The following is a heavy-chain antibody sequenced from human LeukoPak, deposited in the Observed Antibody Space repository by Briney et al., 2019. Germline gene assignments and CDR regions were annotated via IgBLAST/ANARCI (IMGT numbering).Heavy chain of an antibody. CDR1: GFTFSSYG. V-gene: IGHV3-30*18. Sequence: PGGSLRLSCAASGFTFSSYGMHWVRQAPGKGLEWVAVISYDGSNKYYADSVKGRFTISRDNSKNTLYLQMNSLRAEDTAVYYCAKEGEVTADFDYWGQGTLVTVSS. D-gene: IGHD2-21*02. J-gene: IGHJ4*02. CDR2: ISYDGSNK. CDR3: AKEGEVTADFDY.